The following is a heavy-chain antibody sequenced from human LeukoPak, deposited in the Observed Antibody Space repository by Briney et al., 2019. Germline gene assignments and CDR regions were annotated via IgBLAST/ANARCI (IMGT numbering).Heavy chain of an antibody. CDR2: ISYDGSNK. J-gene: IGHJ6*02. V-gene: IGHV3-30-3*01. D-gene: IGHD2-2*01. CDR3: ARPAAFCSSTSCHDFYYYYGMDV. Sequence: PGGSLRLSCAASGFTFSSYAMHWVRQAPGKGLEWVAVISYDGSNKYYADSVKGRFTISRDNSKNTLYLQMNSLRAEDTAVYYCARPAAFCSSTSCHDFYYYYGMDVWGQGTTVTVSS. CDR1: GFTFSSYA.